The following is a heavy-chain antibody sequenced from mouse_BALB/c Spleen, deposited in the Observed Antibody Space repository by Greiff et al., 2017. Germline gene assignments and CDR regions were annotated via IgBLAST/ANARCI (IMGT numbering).Heavy chain of an antibody. D-gene: IGHD2-14*01. V-gene: IGHV5-4*02. CDR1: GFTFSDYY. CDR3: AREDRYGYAMDY. Sequence: EVQRVESGGGLVKPGGSLKLSCAASGFTFSDYYMYWVRQTPEKRLEWVATISDGGSYTYYPDSVKGRFTISRDNAKNNLYLQMSSLKSEDTAMYYCAREDRYGYAMDYWGQGTSVTVSS. CDR2: ISDGGSYT. J-gene: IGHJ4*01.